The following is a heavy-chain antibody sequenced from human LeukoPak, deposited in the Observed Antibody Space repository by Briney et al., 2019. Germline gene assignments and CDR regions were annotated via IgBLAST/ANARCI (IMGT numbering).Heavy chain of an antibody. CDR2: VSGSGGST. D-gene: IGHD1-26*01. Sequence: GGSLRLSCAASGFTFSSYGMHWVRQAPGKGLEWVSAVSGSGGSTYYADSAKGRFTISRDNSKNTLYLQMNSLRAEDTAVYYCAKARPRELYEFDYWGQGTLVTVSS. CDR3: AKARPRELYEFDY. CDR1: GFTFSSYG. J-gene: IGHJ4*02. V-gene: IGHV3-23*01.